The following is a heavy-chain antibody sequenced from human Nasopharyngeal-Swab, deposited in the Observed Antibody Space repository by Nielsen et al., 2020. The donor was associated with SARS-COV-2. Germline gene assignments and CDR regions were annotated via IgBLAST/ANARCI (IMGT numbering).Heavy chain of an antibody. CDR2: INRFGST. CDR1: GGSVSNYY. Sequence: SETLSLTCAVYGGSVSNYYWSWIRQPPGEGLEWIGEINRFGSTNYNPSLKSRVSMSRDTSKNHFSLKLSSVTAADTAVYYCAREGSSWYKFDYWGQGTLVTVSS. D-gene: IGHD6-13*01. V-gene: IGHV4-34*01. J-gene: IGHJ4*02. CDR3: AREGSSWYKFDY.